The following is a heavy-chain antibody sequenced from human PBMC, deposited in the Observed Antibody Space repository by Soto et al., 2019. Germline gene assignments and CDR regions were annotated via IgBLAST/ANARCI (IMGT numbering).Heavy chain of an antibody. CDR1: GFRFRNYA. CDR3: ARDPYSDTDVFFDY. J-gene: IGHJ4*02. V-gene: IGHV3-33*01. Sequence: QPGGSLRLSCTTSGFRFRNYAMHLVRQPPGKGLEWVAFIWYDGSKKYYADSVTGRFTASRDNSKNMMFLQMNSLRAEDTAVYYRARDPYSDTDVFFDYWGQGSLLTFSS. CDR2: IWYDGSKK. D-gene: IGHD4-4*01.